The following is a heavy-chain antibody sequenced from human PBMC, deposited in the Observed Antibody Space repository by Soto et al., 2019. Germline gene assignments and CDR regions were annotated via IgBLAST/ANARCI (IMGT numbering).Heavy chain of an antibody. J-gene: IGHJ5*02. CDR1: GGSISSYY. CDR2: IYYSGST. CDR3: AREAVYYDSSGYYLNWFDP. V-gene: IGHV4-59*01. D-gene: IGHD3-22*01. Sequence: SETLSLTCTVSGGSISSYYWSWIRQPPGKGLEWIGYIYYSGSTNYNPSLKSRVTISVDTSKNQFSLKLSSVTVADTAVYYCAREAVYYDSSGYYLNWFDPWGQGTLVTVPS.